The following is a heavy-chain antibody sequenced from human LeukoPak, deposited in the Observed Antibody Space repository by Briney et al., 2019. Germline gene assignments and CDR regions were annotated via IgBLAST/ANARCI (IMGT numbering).Heavy chain of an antibody. CDR1: GFTFSSYW. J-gene: IGHJ4*02. D-gene: IGHD3-22*01. CDR2: ISASGGST. CDR3: YIPYYDTSSYKGY. V-gene: IGHV3-23*01. Sequence: GGSLRLSCAASGFTFSSYWMSWVRQAPGKGLEWVSAISASGGSTYYADSVKGRFTISRDNSKNTLYLQMNSLRAEDTAVYYCYIPYYDTSSYKGYWGQGTLVTVSS.